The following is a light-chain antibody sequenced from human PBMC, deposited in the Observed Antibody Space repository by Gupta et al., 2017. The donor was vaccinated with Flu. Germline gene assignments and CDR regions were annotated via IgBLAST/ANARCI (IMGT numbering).Light chain of an antibody. V-gene: IGKV2-30*01. CDR1: QGLVNSDGNTY. Sequence: ISCRSSQGLVNSDGNTYLNWFHQRPGQPPRRLIYRVSNRDSRVPDRISGSGSGTDFTLKISGVEAEDVGIYYCMQGVHWPYTFGQGTKLEIK. CDR3: MQGVHWPYT. CDR2: RVS. J-gene: IGKJ2*01.